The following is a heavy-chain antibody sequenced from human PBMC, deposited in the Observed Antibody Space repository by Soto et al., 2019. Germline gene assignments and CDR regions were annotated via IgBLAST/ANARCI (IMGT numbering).Heavy chain of an antibody. Sequence: EVQLLESGGGLVQPGGYLRVSCAASGMTFILYAMTWVRQAPGKGLEWVSAISGSGSSTYYADSVKGRFTTSRDNSKNTLFLQMDSLRAEDTAVYYCAKDPGFSNYYGTDVWGQGTTVTVSS. CDR3: AKDPGFSNYYGTDV. J-gene: IGHJ6*02. CDR2: ISGSGSST. CDR1: GMTFILYA. V-gene: IGHV3-23*01. D-gene: IGHD4-4*01.